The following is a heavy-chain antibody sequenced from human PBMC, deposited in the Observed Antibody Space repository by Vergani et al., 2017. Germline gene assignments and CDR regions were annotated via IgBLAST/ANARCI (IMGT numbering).Heavy chain of an antibody. CDR2: IYYSGST. J-gene: IGHJ3*02. CDR1: GGSISSGGYY. D-gene: IGHD3-22*01. Sequence: QVQLQESGPGLVKPSGTLSLTCAVSGGSISSGGYYWSWIRQHPGKGLEWIGYIYYSGSTYYNPSLKSRVTISVDTSKNQFSLKLSSVTAADTAVYYCARDHDSSGYYYSGWAFDIWGQGTMVTVSS. CDR3: ARDHDSSGYYYSGWAFDI. V-gene: IGHV4-31*11.